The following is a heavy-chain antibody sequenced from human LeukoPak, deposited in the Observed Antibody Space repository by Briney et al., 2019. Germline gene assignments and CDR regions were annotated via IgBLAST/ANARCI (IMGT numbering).Heavy chain of an antibody. CDR3: ARDGKTYYDFWSGYYFDY. V-gene: IGHV1-18*01. D-gene: IGHD3-3*01. J-gene: IGHJ4*02. Sequence: QKLQGRVTMTTDTSTSTAYMELRSLRSDDTAVYYCARDGKTYYDFWSGYYFDYWGQGTLVTVSS.